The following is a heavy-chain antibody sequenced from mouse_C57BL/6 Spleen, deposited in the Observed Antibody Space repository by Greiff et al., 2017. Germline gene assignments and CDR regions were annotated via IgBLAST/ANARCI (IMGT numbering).Heavy chain of an antibody. CDR2: INPSSGYT. Sequence: QVQLKESGAELARPGASVKMSCKASGYTFTSYTMPWVKQRPGQSLEWIGYINPSSGYTKYNQKFKDKATLTADKSSSTAYMQLSSLTSEDSAVDYCARGYYFDYWGQGTTLTVSS. J-gene: IGHJ2*01. V-gene: IGHV1-4*01. CDR1: GYTFTSYT. CDR3: ARGYYFDY.